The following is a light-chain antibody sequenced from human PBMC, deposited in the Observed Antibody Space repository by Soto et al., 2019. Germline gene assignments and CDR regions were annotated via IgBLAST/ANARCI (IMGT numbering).Light chain of an antibody. V-gene: IGLV1-40*01. CDR2: GSG. Sequence: QSVLTQPPAVSGAPGQRVRISCAGGSSNIGASYDVHWYQQLPGTAPKVVIYGSGNRPSGVPYRFSGSKSGTSASLAIAGLQAEDEADYYCQSYDSSLSGYVFGTGTKVTVL. J-gene: IGLJ1*01. CDR1: SSNIGASYD. CDR3: QSYDSSLSGYV.